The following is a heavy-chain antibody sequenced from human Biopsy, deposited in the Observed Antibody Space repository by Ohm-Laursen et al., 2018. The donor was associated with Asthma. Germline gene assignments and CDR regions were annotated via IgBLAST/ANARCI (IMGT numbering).Heavy chain of an antibody. D-gene: IGHD3-22*01. Sequence: SLRLSCTASGFSFYTYGMSWVRQAPGKGLEWVSSISDRGDSTSYADSLRGRFTISRDNSKDTLYLQINSLTADDTAVYYCARGDSSNWSHYYFDYWGQGTLVTVSS. CDR2: ISDRGDST. V-gene: IGHV3-23*01. CDR1: GFSFYTYG. J-gene: IGHJ4*02. CDR3: ARGDSSNWSHYYFDY.